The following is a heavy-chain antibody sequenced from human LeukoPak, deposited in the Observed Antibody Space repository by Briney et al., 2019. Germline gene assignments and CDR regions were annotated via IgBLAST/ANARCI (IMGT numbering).Heavy chain of an antibody. Sequence: PSETLSLTCAVYGGSFSGYYWSWIRQPPGKGLEWIGEIDHGGSANYNPSLKSRVIISVDTSKNQFSLKLSSVTAADTAVYHCARHCCSGPAKRVFDIWGQGTMVTVSS. CDR2: IDHGGSA. D-gene: IGHD2-15*01. CDR1: GGSFSGYY. V-gene: IGHV4-34*01. J-gene: IGHJ3*02. CDR3: ARHCCSGPAKRVFDI.